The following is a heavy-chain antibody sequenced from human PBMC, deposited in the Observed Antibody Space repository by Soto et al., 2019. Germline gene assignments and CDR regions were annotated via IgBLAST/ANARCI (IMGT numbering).Heavy chain of an antibody. Sequence: SETPSLTCTVSGGSIGSYDGWWIRQPPGKGLEWIGYIYYSGSTNYNPSLKSRVTISVDTSKNQFSLKLRPVTAADTAVSYCARQTGTTRRYFGYWGQGTLVTVPS. J-gene: IGHJ4*02. D-gene: IGHD1-7*01. V-gene: IGHV4-59*08. CDR3: ARQTGTTRRYFGY. CDR1: GGSIGSYD. CDR2: IYYSGST.